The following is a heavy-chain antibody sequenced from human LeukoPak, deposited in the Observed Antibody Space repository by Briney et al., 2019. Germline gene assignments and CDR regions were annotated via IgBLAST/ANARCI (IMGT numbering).Heavy chain of an antibody. CDR1: GYSISSGYY. CDR2: IYHSGST. D-gene: IGHD5-18*01. Sequence: SETLSLTCAVSGYSISSGYYWGWIRPSPGKGLEWIGNIYHSGSTYYNPSLKSRVTMSVDTSKNQFSLKLSSVTAADTAVYYCARGYSYGYSDALDIWGQGTMVTVSS. J-gene: IGHJ3*02. V-gene: IGHV4-38-2*01. CDR3: ARGYSYGYSDALDI.